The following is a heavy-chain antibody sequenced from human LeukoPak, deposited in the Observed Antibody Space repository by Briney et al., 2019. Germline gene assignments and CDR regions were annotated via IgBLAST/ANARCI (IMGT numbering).Heavy chain of an antibody. Sequence: GGSLRLSCAASGFTFSSSNMNWVRQTPDKGLEWVASISTSGGRTYYADSVKGRFTISRDNAKNTLYLQMNSLRAEDTAVYYCARGYCSSTSCYYASWFDPWGQGTLVTVSS. CDR2: ISTSGGRT. D-gene: IGHD2-2*01. V-gene: IGHV3-23*01. CDR1: GFTFSSSN. CDR3: ARGYCSSTSCYYASWFDP. J-gene: IGHJ5*02.